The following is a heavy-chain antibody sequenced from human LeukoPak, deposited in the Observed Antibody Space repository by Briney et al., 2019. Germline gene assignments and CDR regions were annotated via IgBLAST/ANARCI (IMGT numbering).Heavy chain of an antibody. J-gene: IGHJ3*01. Sequence: SETLSLTCTVSGGSISSYYWSWIRQPAGKGLEWIGRIYISGSTNYNPSLKSRVTISVDTSKNQFSLKVNSVTAADTAVYYCARVGYNWNLWFDFWGQGTTVTVSS. CDR3: ARVGYNWNLWFDF. D-gene: IGHD1-7*01. V-gene: IGHV4-4*07. CDR2: IYISGST. CDR1: GGSISSYY.